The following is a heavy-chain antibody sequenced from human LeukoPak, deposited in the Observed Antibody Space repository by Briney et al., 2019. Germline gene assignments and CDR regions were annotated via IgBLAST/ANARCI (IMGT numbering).Heavy chain of an antibody. Sequence: GGSLRLSCAASGFTFSSYSMNWVRQAPGKGLEWVSAISGSGGSTYYADSVKGRFTISRDNSKNTLYLQMNSLRAEDTAVYYCAKAGATFTFYYFDYWGQGTLVTVSS. V-gene: IGHV3-23*01. J-gene: IGHJ4*02. CDR1: GFTFSSYS. CDR3: AKAGATFTFYYFDY. D-gene: IGHD1-26*01. CDR2: ISGSGGST.